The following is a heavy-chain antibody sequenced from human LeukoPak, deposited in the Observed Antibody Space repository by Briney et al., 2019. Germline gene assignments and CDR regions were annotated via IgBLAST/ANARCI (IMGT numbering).Heavy chain of an antibody. J-gene: IGHJ5*02. CDR1: GFTFGRYG. D-gene: IGHD5-24*01. V-gene: IGHV3-33*06. Sequence: GGSLRLSCAASGFTFGRYGMHWVRQAPGKGLEWVAVIWYDGSKKNYADSVKGRFTISRDNSKNTLYLQMNSLRAGDTAVYYCAKEQLRDDYYLLPWGQGTLVTVSS. CDR2: IWYDGSKK. CDR3: AKEQLRDDYYLLP.